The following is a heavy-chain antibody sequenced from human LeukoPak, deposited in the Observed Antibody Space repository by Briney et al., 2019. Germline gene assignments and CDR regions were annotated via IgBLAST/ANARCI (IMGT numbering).Heavy chain of an antibody. D-gene: IGHD3-10*01. CDR2: IKSKTDGGTT. J-gene: IGHJ4*02. CDR3: ARGVLYGSGTYYFDY. Sequence: GGSLRLSCAASGFTFSNAWMSWVRQAPGKGLEWVGRIKSKTDGGTTDYAAPVKGRFTISRDDSKNTLYLQMNSLRAEDTAVYYCARGVLYGSGTYYFDYWGQGTLVTVSS. CDR1: GFTFSNAW. V-gene: IGHV3-15*01.